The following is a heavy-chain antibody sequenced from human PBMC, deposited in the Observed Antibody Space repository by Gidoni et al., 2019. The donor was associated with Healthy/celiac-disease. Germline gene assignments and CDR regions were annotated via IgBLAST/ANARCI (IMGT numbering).Heavy chain of an antibody. CDR3: ARDVGPHYYGSGGYGPILDY. V-gene: IGHV1-69*01. CDR2: RMPIFGTA. CDR1: GGTFSRYD. D-gene: IGHD3-10*01. J-gene: IGHJ4*02. Sequence: QVQLVQSGDEVKKPGSAVQVSCKASGGTFSRYDISCVRQAPGQGLEWMGGRMPIFGTANYAQKFQGRVTMTADESTSTAYMELSSLRSEDTAVYYCARDVGPHYYGSGGYGPILDYWGQGTLVTVSS.